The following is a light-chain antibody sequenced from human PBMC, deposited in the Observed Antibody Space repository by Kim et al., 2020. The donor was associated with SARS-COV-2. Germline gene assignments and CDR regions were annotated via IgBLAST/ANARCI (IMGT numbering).Light chain of an antibody. J-gene: IGLJ3*02. Sequence: ATGKVNWTLSRVHSSNGIAWEQQQAEKGPRYLMNLKSDGSHSNGDGIPDRFSGSSSGAERYLTITSLQSEDEADYYCQTWGTGIWVFGGGTQLSVL. CDR1: RVHSSNG. CDR2: LKSDGSH. V-gene: IGLV4-69*01. CDR3: QTWGTGIWV.